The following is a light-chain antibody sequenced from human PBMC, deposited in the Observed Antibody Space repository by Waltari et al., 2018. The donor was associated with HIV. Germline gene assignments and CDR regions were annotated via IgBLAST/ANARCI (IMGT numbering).Light chain of an antibody. V-gene: IGLV2-8*01. J-gene: IGLJ3*02. CDR2: EVN. CDR3: NSYAGSNNWV. CDR1: SSDVGGSKY. Sequence: QSALTQPPSASGSPGQSVTISCTGTSSDVGGSKYVSWYQQHPGKAPKLMIYEVNKRPSGCPGRFSGSKSANTAALTFSGLQADDEADYYCNSYAGSNNWVFGGGTKLTVL.